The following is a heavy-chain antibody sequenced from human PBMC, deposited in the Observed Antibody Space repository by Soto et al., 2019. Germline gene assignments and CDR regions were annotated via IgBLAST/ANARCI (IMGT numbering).Heavy chain of an antibody. CDR3: AREGYGGNYYYFDY. CDR1: GFTFSSYE. CDR2: ISSSGSTI. J-gene: IGHJ4*02. Sequence: HPGGSLRLSCAASGFTFSSYEMNWVRQAPGKGLEWVSYISSSGSTIYYADSVKGRFTISRDNAKNSLYLQMNSLRAEDTAVYYCAREGYGGNYYYFDYWGQGTLVTVSS. D-gene: IGHD3-22*01. V-gene: IGHV3-48*03.